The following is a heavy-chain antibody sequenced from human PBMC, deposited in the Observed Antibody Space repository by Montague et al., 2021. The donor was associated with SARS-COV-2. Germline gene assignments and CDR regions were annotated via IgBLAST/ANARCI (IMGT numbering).Heavy chain of an antibody. D-gene: IGHD2-2*01. CDR1: GGSFSVYY. J-gene: IGHJ3*01. V-gene: IGHV4-34*01. CDR3: AKEREVLRAASTLGAFDL. Sequence: SETLSLTCAVYGGSFSVYYWSWIRQSARSGLEWIAEINHSGTANYNPSLKSRVTISVDTSKNQFTLKLTSVTAADTAMYYCAKEREVLRAASTLGAFDLWGQGTMVTVSS. CDR2: INHSGTA.